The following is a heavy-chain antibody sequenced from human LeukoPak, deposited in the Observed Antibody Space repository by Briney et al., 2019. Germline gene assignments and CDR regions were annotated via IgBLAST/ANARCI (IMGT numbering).Heavy chain of an antibody. CDR3: ARDPYGKNWFDP. J-gene: IGHJ5*02. CDR1: GGSISSGSYY. D-gene: IGHD2-8*01. Sequence: SETLSLTCTVSGGSISSGSYYWSWIRQPAGKGLEWIGRIYTRRSTNYNPSLKSRVTISVNTSKNQFSLKLSSVPAADTAVYYCARDPYGKNWFDPWGQGTLVTVSS. CDR2: IYTRRST. V-gene: IGHV4-61*02.